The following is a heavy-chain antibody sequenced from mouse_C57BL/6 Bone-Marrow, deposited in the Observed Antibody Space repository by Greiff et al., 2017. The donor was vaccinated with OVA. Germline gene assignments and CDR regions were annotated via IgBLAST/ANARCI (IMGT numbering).Heavy chain of an antibody. D-gene: IGHD2-4*01. CDR1: GYTFTSYW. J-gene: IGHJ2*01. CDR2: IYPGSGST. Sequence: VQLQQPGAELVKPGASVKMSCKASGYTFTSYWITWVKQRPGQGLEWIGDIYPGSGSTNYNEKFKSKATLTVDTSSSTAYMQLSSLTSEDSAVYYCARGLYDYDGGKLYYFDYWGQGTTLTVSS. V-gene: IGHV1-55*01. CDR3: ARGLYDYDGGKLYYFDY.